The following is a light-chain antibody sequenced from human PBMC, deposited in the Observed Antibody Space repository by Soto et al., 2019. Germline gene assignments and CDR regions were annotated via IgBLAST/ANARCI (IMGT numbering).Light chain of an antibody. V-gene: IGKV1-5*03. CDR3: HQSNDTPP. J-gene: IGKJ5*01. Sequence: DIQMTQSPSTLSGSVGDRVTITCRARQTISSWLAWYQQKPGKSPKLLIYKSSTLKSGVPSRFSGSGSGTDFTLTVSSLQPEDFATYYCHQSNDTPPFGQGTRLDIK. CDR1: QTISSW. CDR2: KSS.